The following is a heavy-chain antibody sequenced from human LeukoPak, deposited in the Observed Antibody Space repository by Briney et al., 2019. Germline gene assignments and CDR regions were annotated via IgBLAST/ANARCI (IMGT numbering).Heavy chain of an antibody. CDR1: RFTFSSYG. CDR2: ISYDGSNK. Sequence: GRSLRLSCAASRFTFSSYGMHWVRQAPGKGLERVAVISYDGSNKYYADSVKGRFTISRDNSKNTLYLQMNSLRAEDTAVYYCAKDHRSSSWYPNFDYWGQGTLVTVSS. J-gene: IGHJ4*02. D-gene: IGHD6-13*01. V-gene: IGHV3-30*18. CDR3: AKDHRSSSWYPNFDY.